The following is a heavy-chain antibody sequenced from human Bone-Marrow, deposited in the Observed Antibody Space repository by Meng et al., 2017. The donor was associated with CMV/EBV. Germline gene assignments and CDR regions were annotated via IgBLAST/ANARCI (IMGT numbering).Heavy chain of an antibody. CDR2: IKQDGSEK. CDR3: AKDLRGWNYAILGAFDI. V-gene: IGHV3-7*01. J-gene: IGHJ3*02. D-gene: IGHD1-7*01. CDR1: GFTFSSYW. Sequence: GESLKISCAASGFTFSSYWMSWVRQAPGKGLEWVANIKQDGSEKYYVDSVKGRFTISRDNSKNTLYLQMNSLRAEDTAVYYCAKDLRGWNYAILGAFDIWGQGTMVTVSS.